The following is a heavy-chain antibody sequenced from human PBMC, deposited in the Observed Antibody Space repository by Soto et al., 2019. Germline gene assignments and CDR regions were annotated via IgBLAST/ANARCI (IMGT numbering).Heavy chain of an antibody. CDR2: ISYDGSNK. CDR1: GFTFRSYA. Sequence: QVQLVESGGGVVQPGRSLRLSCAASGFTFRSYAMHWVRQAPGKGLECVAVISYDGSNKFYRYYVKGRFTISRDNSKNTLYLQINSLTYEDTAVYYCARGDREDIAVVVGVRPGEYGVDVWGQGTTVTVSS. CDR3: ARGDREDIAVVVGVRPGEYGVDV. J-gene: IGHJ6*02. V-gene: IGHV3-30-3*01. D-gene: IGHD2-15*01.